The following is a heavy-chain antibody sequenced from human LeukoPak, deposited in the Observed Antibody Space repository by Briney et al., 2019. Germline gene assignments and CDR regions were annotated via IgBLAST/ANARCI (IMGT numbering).Heavy chain of an antibody. Sequence: SQTLSLTCTVSGGSISSGSYHWSWIRQPAGKGLEWIGRIYTSGSTNYNPSLKSRVTISVDTSKNQFSLKLSSVTATDTAVYYCARGGYGSGTYYLDYWGQGTLVTVSS. D-gene: IGHD3-10*01. J-gene: IGHJ4*02. V-gene: IGHV4-61*02. CDR1: GGSISSGSYH. CDR3: ARGGYGSGTYYLDY. CDR2: IYTSGST.